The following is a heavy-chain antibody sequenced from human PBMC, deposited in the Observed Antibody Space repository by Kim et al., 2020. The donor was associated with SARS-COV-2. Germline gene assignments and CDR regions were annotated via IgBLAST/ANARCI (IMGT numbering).Heavy chain of an antibody. CDR1: EVTFNGYS. V-gene: IGHV3-30-3*01. J-gene: IGHJ4*02. Sequence: GGSLRLSCAASEVTFNGYSFEWVRQAPGKGLERVAGISHDAVPNFYIDSVKGRFTVSRDNSKNILYLQMSSLTTEDTAIYYCARVGVGYSHGGGFDYWGQGILVTV. CDR2: ISHDAVPN. CDR3: ARVGVGYSHGGGFDY. D-gene: IGHD5-18*01.